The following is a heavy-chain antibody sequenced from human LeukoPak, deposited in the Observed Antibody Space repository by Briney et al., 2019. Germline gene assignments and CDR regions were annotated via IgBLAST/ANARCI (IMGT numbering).Heavy chain of an antibody. D-gene: IGHD2-2*01. CDR1: GYTFTGYY. J-gene: IGHJ3*02. CDR3: ARVRRPYCSSTSCPGPDAFDI. Sequence: ASVKVSCKASGYTFTGYYMHWVRQAPGQGLEWMGWINPNSGGTNYAQKFQGRVTMTRETSISTAYMELSRLRSDDTAVYYYARVRRPYCSSTSCPGPDAFDIWGQGTMVTVSS. V-gene: IGHV1-2*02. CDR2: INPNSGGT.